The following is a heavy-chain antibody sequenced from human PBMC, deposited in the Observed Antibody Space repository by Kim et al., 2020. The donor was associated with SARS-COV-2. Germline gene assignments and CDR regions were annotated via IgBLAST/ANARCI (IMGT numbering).Heavy chain of an antibody. J-gene: IGHJ4*02. Sequence: GGSLRLSCRASGFPFGSYSMNWVRQAPGKGLEWISDVSTQSTTKYYADSVRGRFTISRDDANNVLYLEMNSLRDEDTAIYFCARVNWNYRPFDYWGQGTLVTVSS. CDR3: ARVNWNYRPFDY. CDR1: GFPFGSYS. V-gene: IGHV3-48*02. CDR2: VSTQSTTK. D-gene: IGHD1-7*01.